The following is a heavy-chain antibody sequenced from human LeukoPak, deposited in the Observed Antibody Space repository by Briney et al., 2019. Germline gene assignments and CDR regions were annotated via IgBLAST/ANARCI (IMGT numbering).Heavy chain of an antibody. CDR3: SGEQASDGVFDL. V-gene: IGHV4-59*01. J-gene: IGHJ3*01. CDR2: IYYSGST. D-gene: IGHD2-8*01. CDR1: GGSINNYC. Sequence: SETLSLTCTVSGGSINNYCWSWIRQPPGKGLEWIGYIYYSGSTNYNPSLRSRVIISVDTSKNQFSLKLSSVTAADTAVYYCSGEQASDGVFDLWGQGTMVTVSS.